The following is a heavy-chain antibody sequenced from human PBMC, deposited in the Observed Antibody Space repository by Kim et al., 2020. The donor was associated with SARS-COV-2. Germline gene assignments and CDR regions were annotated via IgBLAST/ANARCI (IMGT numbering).Heavy chain of an antibody. CDR1: GFTLSSYA. CDR3: AKPGNSGWRIDRYYFDY. Sequence: GGSLRLSCAASGFTLSSYAMSWVRQAPGKGLECVSAISGGGGSTYYADSVKGRFTISRDNSKNTLYLQMNSLRAEDTAVYYCAKPGNSGWRIDRYYFDYWGQGTLVTVST. J-gene: IGHJ4*02. CDR2: ISGGGGST. V-gene: IGHV3-23*01. D-gene: IGHD6-19*01.